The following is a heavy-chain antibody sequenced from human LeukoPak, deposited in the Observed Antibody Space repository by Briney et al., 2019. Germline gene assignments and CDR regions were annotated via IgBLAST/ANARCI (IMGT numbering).Heavy chain of an antibody. D-gene: IGHD1-1*01. CDR3: ARLRNGIDY. Sequence: PSETLSLTCTVSGGSISSYYWSWIRQPPGKGLEWIGYTYYSGSTNYNPSLKSRVTISADTSKNQFSLKLSSVTAADTAVYYCARLRNGIDYWGQGTLVTVSS. CDR2: TYYSGST. V-gene: IGHV4-59*08. J-gene: IGHJ4*02. CDR1: GGSISSYY.